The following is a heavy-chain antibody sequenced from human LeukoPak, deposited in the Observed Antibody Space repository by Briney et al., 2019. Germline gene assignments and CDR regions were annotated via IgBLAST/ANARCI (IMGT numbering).Heavy chain of an antibody. CDR3: AKERLDIVTTGYYYYGMVV. J-gene: IGHJ6*04. D-gene: IGHD5-12*01. CDR1: GFSFSSNG. CDR2: ISYDGSNK. V-gene: IGHV3-30*18. Sequence: GGSLRLSCAASGFSFSSNGMHWVRQAPGKGLEWVAVISYDGSNKYYVDSVKGRFTISRDNSKNTLYLQMNSLRAEDTAVYYCAKERLDIVTTGYYYYGMVVWGKGTTVTVSS.